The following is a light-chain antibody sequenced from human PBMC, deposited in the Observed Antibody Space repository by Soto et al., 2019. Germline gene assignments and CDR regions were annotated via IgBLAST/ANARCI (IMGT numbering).Light chain of an antibody. CDR2: GNN. V-gene: IGLV1-40*01. CDR3: GSWDSSLSAYV. Sequence: QSALTQPPSVSGAPGQRVTISCTGSSSNIGAGKDVHWYQQLPGTAPKLLIYGNNNRPSGIPDRFSGSKSGTSATLGITGFHTGDEADYYCGSWDSSLSAYVFGTGTKVTAL. CDR1: SSNIGAGKD. J-gene: IGLJ1*01.